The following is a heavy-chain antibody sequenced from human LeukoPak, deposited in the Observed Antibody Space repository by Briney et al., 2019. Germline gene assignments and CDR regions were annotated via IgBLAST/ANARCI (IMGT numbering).Heavy chain of an antibody. CDR3: AREGGDYYDSSGYPNYYYYYMDV. V-gene: IGHV4-61*02. J-gene: IGHJ6*03. D-gene: IGHD3-22*01. Sequence: PSETLSLTCTVSGGSISSGSYYWSWIRQPAGKGLEWIGRIYTSGSTNYNPSLKGRVTISVDTSKNQFSLKLSSVTAADTAVYYCAREGGDYYDSSGYPNYYYYYMDVWGKGTTVTVSS. CDR2: IYTSGST. CDR1: GGSISSGSYY.